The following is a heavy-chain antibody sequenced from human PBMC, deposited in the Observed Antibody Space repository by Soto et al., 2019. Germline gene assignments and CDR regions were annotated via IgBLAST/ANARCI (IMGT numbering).Heavy chain of an antibody. CDR1: GFTFSSYW. CDR2: IKQDGSEK. J-gene: IGHJ4*02. Sequence: GESLKISCAASGFTFSSYWMSWVRQAPGKGLEWVANIKQDGSEKYYVDSVKGRFTISRDNAKNSLYLQMNSLRAEDTAVYYCARDSCGGDCYSEPDYYFDYWGQGTLVTVSS. D-gene: IGHD2-21*01. V-gene: IGHV3-7*01. CDR3: ARDSCGGDCYSEPDYYFDY.